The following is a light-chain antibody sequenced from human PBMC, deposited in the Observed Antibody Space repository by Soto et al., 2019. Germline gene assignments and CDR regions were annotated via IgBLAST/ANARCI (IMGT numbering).Light chain of an antibody. CDR3: AAWDDSLSGRV. CDR2: RNN. Sequence: QSVMTQPPSASGTPGQRVTISCSGSSSNIVSNYVYWYQQLPGTAPKLLIYRNNQRPSGVPDRFSGSTSGTSASLAISGRRSEDEADYYCAAWDDSLSGRVFCGGTNVTVL. J-gene: IGLJ2*01. V-gene: IGLV1-47*01. CDR1: SSNIVSNY.